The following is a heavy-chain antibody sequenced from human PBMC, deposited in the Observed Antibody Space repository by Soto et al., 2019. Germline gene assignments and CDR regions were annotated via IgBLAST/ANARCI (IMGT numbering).Heavy chain of an antibody. CDR1: GGSISSYY. V-gene: IGHV4-59*01. Sequence: SETLSLTFTVSGGSISSYYWSWIRQPPGKGLEWIGYIYYSGSTNYNPSLKSRVTISVDTSKNQFSLKLSSVTAADTAVHYCARRYGASFDYWGQGTQVTVSS. CDR3: ARRYGASFDY. J-gene: IGHJ4*02. CDR2: IYYSGST. D-gene: IGHD4-17*01.